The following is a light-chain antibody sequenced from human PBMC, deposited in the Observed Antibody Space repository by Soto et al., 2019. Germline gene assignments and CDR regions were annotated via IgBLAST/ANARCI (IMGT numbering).Light chain of an antibody. CDR2: KAS. CDR1: QSISSW. V-gene: IGKV1-5*03. J-gene: IGKJ1*01. CDR3: QQYKSEWT. Sequence: DIQMTQSPSTLSASVGDRVTITCRASQSISSWLAWYQQKPGKAPKLLIYKASSLKSGVPSRFSGSGSGTEFTLTISSLQPDDFATYYCQQYKSEWTFGQGTKVEIK.